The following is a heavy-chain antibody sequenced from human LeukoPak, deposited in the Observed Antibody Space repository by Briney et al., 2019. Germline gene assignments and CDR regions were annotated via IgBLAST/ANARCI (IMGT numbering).Heavy chain of an antibody. CDR1: GGSFSGYY. CDR2: INHSGST. V-gene: IGHV4-34*01. Sequence: SETLSLTCAVYGGSFSGYYWSWIRQPPGKGLEWIGEINHSGSTNYNPSLKSRVTISVDTSENQFSLKLSSVTAADTAVYYCSGSDTTGYSPREWDYWYFDLWGRGTLVTVSS. D-gene: IGHD3-9*01. CDR3: SGSDTTGYSPREWDYWYFDL. J-gene: IGHJ2*01.